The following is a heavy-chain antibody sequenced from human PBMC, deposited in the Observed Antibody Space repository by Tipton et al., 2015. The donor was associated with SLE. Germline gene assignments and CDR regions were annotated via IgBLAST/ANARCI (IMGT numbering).Heavy chain of an antibody. Sequence: RSLRPSCAASGFTFDDYAMHWVRQAPGKGLEWVSGISWNSGSIGYADSVKGRFTISRDNAKNSLYLQMNSLRAEDTALYYCAKDMGANLYYYYYGMDVWGQGTTVTVSS. J-gene: IGHJ6*02. D-gene: IGHD3-16*01. CDR2: ISWNSGSI. CDR3: AKDMGANLYYYYYGMDV. CDR1: GFTFDDYA. V-gene: IGHV3-9*01.